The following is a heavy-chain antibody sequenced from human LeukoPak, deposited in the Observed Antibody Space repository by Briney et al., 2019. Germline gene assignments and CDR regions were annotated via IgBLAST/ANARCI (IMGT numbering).Heavy chain of an antibody. D-gene: IGHD3-16*01. J-gene: IGHJ4*02. CDR3: AKQPLNDYIWEN. V-gene: IGHV3-23*01. CDR1: GFTFSSYW. CDR2: ISGSGAAT. Sequence: GGSLRLSCAASGFTFSSYWMSWVRQAPGKGLEWVSTISGSGAATYYADSVKGRFTISRDNSKNTMYLQMTSLRAEDTAVYYCAKQPLNDYIWENWGQGTLVTVSS.